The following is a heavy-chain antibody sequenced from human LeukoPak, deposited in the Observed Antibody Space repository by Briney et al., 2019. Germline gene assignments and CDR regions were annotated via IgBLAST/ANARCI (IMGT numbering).Heavy chain of an antibody. Sequence: PSQTLSLTCTVSGCSMSSGDYYWSWIRQPPGKCLEWIGYIYYSGSTYYNPSLKSRVTISVDTSKNQCSLKLSSVTAADTAVYYCAIAGCSGGSCYPDPYYFDYWGQGTLVTVSS. CDR3: AIAGCSGGSCYPDPYYFDY. V-gene: IGHV4-30-4*01. J-gene: IGHJ4*02. CDR1: GCSMSSGDYY. D-gene: IGHD2-15*01. CDR2: IYYSGST.